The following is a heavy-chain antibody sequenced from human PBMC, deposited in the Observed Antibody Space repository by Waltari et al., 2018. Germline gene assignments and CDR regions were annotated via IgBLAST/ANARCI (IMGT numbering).Heavy chain of an antibody. CDR3: ARESIWGSYRDYYGMDV. CDR1: GGSFSGYY. D-gene: IGHD3-16*02. J-gene: IGHJ6*02. CDR2: INHSGST. Sequence: QVQLQQWGAGLLKPSETLSLTCAVYGGSFSGYYWSWIRQPPGKGLEWIGEINHSGSTNYNPSLKRRVTISVDTSKNQFSLKLSSVTAADTAVYYCARESIWGSYRDYYGMDVWGQGTTVTVSS. V-gene: IGHV4-34*01.